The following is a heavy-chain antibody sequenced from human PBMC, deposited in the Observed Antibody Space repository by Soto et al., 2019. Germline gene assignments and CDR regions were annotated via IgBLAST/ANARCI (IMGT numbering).Heavy chain of an antibody. J-gene: IGHJ4*02. Sequence: QVQLVQSGAEVKKPGASVKVSCKASVYTFTSYGISWVRQAPGQGLEWMGWISAYNGNTKYAQKLQGRATXXTDTATSTAGMELRGLRSDDTAVYYCAREPTSFDYWGQGTLVTVSS. V-gene: IGHV1-18*01. CDR3: AREPTSFDY. CDR1: VYTFTSYG. CDR2: ISAYNGNT.